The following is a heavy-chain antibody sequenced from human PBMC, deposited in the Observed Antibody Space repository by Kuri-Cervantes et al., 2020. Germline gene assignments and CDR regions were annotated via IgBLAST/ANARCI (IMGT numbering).Heavy chain of an antibody. Sequence: GGSPRLSCAASGFTVSSNYMSWVRQAPGKGLEWVAVISYDGSNKYYADSVKGRFTISRDNSKNTLYLQMNSLRAEDTAVYYCARDGRAGTVTTAFYGMDVWGQGTTVTVSS. CDR2: ISYDGSNK. J-gene: IGHJ6*02. D-gene: IGHD4-17*01. CDR1: GFTVSSNY. V-gene: IGHV3-30*03. CDR3: ARDGRAGTVTTAFYGMDV.